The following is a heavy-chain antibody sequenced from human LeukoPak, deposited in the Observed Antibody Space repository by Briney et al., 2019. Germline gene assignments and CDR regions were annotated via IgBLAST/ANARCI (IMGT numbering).Heavy chain of an antibody. V-gene: IGHV1-2*02. CDR2: INPNSGGT. J-gene: IGHJ6*03. CDR1: GYTFTGYY. CDR3: ARGHDSSGYYYYYYMDV. Sequence: ASVKVSCKASGYTFTGYYMHWVRQAPGQGLEWMGWINPNSGGTNYAQKFQGRVTMTRDTSISTAYMELSRLRSDDTAVYYCARGHDSSGYYYYYYMDVWGKGTTVTVSS. D-gene: IGHD3-22*01.